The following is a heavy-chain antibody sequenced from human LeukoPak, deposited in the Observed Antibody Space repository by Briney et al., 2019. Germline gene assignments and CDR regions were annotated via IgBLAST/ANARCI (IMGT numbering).Heavy chain of an antibody. CDR2: ISSSGSTI. CDR3: AREAESSGYYYVGDYFDY. CDR1: GFTFRVSY. D-gene: IGHD3-22*01. Sequence: PGGSLRLSCAASGFTFRVSYMSWIRQAPGAGLERVSYISSSGSTIYYADSVKGRFTISRENVRSSLCLQMSSLRAEDTAVYYCAREAESSGYYYVGDYFDYWGQGTLVTVSS. V-gene: IGHV3-11*01. J-gene: IGHJ4*02.